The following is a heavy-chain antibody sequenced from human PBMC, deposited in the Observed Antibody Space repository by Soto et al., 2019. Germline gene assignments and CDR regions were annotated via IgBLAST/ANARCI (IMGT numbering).Heavy chain of an antibody. J-gene: IGHJ4*02. Sequence: GGSLRLSCSASGFTFSSYAMHWVRQAPGKGLEYVSAISSNGGSTYYADSVKGRFTISRDNSKNTLYLQMSSLRAEDTAVYYCVRRPAYYYGSGSYLDYWGQGTLVTVSS. CDR3: VRRPAYYYGSGSYLDY. D-gene: IGHD3-10*01. V-gene: IGHV3-64D*08. CDR1: GFTFSSYA. CDR2: ISSNGGST.